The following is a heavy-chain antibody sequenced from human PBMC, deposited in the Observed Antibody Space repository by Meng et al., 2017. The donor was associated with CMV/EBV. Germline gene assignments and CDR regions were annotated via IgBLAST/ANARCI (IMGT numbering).Heavy chain of an antibody. J-gene: IGHJ6*02. CDR2: IKQDGSEK. V-gene: IGHV3-7*01. D-gene: IGHD3-3*01. Sequence: GESLKISCAASGFTFSSYWMSWVRQAPGKGLEWVANIKQDGSEKYYVDSVKGRFTISRDNAKNSLYLQMNSLRAEDTAVYYCARDRRIRSGYYNDYYYGMDVWGQGTTVTVSS. CDR3: ARDRRIRSGYYNDYYYGMDV. CDR1: GFTFSSYW.